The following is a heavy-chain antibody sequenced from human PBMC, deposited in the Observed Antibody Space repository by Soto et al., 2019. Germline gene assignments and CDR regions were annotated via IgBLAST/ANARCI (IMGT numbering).Heavy chain of an antibody. V-gene: IGHV4-30-2*01. CDR3: ACGALAGGYEY. Sequence: HLQLQESGSGLVMPSQNLSLTCAVSCGSIRRGGYSWSWIRQPPGKGLEWIVYIYPSGSTYYNPSLKSRVTLSVDRSKNHVTQMLRSVTAADTAVFDCACGALAGGYEYWVQGTMVTVS. J-gene: IGHJ4*02. CDR2: IYPSGST. D-gene: IGHD1-26*01. CDR1: CGSIRRGGYS.